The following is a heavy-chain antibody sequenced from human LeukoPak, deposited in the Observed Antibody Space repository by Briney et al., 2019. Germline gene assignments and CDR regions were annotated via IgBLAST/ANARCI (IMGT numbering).Heavy chain of an antibody. V-gene: IGHV4-4*02. D-gene: IGHD6-13*01. CDR3: ARERQLEAWDY. CDR1: GGSISSSNW. CDR2: IYHSGST. Sequence: PSETLSLTCAVSGGSISSSNWWSWVRQPPGKGLEWIGEIYHSGSTNYNPSFKSRVTISVDTSKNQFSLKLSSVTAADTAVYYCARERQLEAWDYWGQGTLVTVSS. J-gene: IGHJ4*02.